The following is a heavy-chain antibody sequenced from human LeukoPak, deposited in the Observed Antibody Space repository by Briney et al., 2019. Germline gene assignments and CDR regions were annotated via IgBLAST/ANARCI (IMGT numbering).Heavy chain of an antibody. V-gene: IGHV3-23*01. CDR1: GFTFSSYA. CDR3: AKEGSSGWR. J-gene: IGHJ4*02. D-gene: IGHD6-19*01. Sequence: GGSLRLSCAASGFTFSSYAMSWVRQAPGKGLEWVSTISGSAGGTYYADSVRGRFTISRDNSKNTLYLQINSLRAEDTAVYYCAKEGSSGWRWGQGSLVTVSS. CDR2: ISGSAGGT.